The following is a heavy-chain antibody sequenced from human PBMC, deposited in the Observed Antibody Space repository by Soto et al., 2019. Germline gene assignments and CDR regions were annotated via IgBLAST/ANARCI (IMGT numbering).Heavy chain of an antibody. V-gene: IGHV4-39*01. Sequence: PSETLSLTCTVSGGSISSSSYYWGWIRQPPGKGLEWIGSIYYSGSTYYNPSLKSRVTISVDTSENQFSLKLSSVTAADTAVYYCARLGYCSGGSCRYYYYYMDVWGKGTTVTVSS. CDR3: ARLGYCSGGSCRYYYYYMDV. CDR1: GGSISSSSYY. D-gene: IGHD2-15*01. J-gene: IGHJ6*03. CDR2: IYYSGST.